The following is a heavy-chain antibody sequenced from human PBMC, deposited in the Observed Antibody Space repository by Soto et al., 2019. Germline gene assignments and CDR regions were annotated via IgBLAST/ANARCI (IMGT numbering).Heavy chain of an antibody. CDR2: IFSSGST. D-gene: IGHD5-12*01. J-gene: IGHJ4*02. Sequence: SETLSLTCTVSGGSVSSGSYYWSWIRQPPGKGLEWIGRIFSSGSTSFNPSLESRVAMSVDTSKNHFSLNLSSVTAADMAVYYCAREGSYSAYNFAHGIQLCSFDFWGQGALVTVSS. CDR1: GGSVSSGSYY. CDR3: AREGSYSAYNFAHGIQLCSFDF. V-gene: IGHV4-61*03.